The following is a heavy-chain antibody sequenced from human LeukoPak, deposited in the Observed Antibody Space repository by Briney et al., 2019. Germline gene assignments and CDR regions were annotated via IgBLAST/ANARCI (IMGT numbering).Heavy chain of an antibody. Sequence: PGGSLRLSCAASGFTFSSYWMHWVRQAPGKGLVWVSRINSDGSSTSYADSVKGRFTISRDNAKNTLYLQINSLRAEDTAVYYCARDLKGRVTRNSNYFDYWGQGTLVTVSS. D-gene: IGHD2-15*01. V-gene: IGHV3-74*01. J-gene: IGHJ4*02. CDR2: INSDGSST. CDR3: ARDLKGRVTRNSNYFDY. CDR1: GFTFSSYW.